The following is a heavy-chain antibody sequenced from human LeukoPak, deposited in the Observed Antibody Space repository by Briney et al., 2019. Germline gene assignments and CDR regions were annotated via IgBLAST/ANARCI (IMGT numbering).Heavy chain of an antibody. J-gene: IGHJ6*02. CDR3: ASSAAATMIYYYYGMDV. Sequence: GSLRLSCAASGFTFSSYSMNWVRQAPGKGLEWVSSISSSSSYIYYADSVKGRFTISRDNAKNSLYLQMNSLRAEDTAVYYCASSAAATMIYYYYGMDVWGQGTTVTVSS. CDR2: ISSSSSYI. CDR1: GFTFSSYS. D-gene: IGHD6-13*01. V-gene: IGHV3-21*01.